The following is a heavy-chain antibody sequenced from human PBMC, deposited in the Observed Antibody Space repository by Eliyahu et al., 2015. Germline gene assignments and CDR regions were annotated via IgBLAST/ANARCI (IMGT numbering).Heavy chain of an antibody. V-gene: IGHV1-18*04. Sequence: QVQLVQSGAEVKKPGAPVKVSCKASGYTFTSYGISWVRQAPGQGLEWMGWINTYNGNTNYAQKLQGRVTMTTDTSTSTAYMELRSLRSDDTAMYYCSRDPNSYSSTWYRLDYWVQGTLVTVSS. D-gene: IGHD6-13*01. J-gene: IGHJ4*02. CDR3: SRDPNSYSSTWYRLDY. CDR2: INTYNGNT. CDR1: GYTFTSYG.